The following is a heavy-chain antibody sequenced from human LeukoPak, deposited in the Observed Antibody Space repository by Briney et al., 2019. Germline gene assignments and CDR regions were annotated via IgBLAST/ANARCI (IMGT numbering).Heavy chain of an antibody. Sequence: SGGSLRLSCAASGFTFSSYGMHWVRQAPGKGLEWVAVIWYDGSNKYYADSVKGRFTISRDNSKNTLYLQMNSLRAEDTAVYYCARNAYYYYYGMDVWGQGTTVTVSS. CDR2: IWYDGSNK. J-gene: IGHJ6*02. CDR3: ARNAYYYYYGMDV. CDR1: GFTFSSYG. V-gene: IGHV3-33*01.